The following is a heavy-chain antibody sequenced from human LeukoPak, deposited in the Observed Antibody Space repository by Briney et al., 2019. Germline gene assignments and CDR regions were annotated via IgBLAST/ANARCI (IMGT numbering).Heavy chain of an antibody. CDR3: ARVTYYYDSSPTGVFDY. J-gene: IGHJ4*02. Sequence: PSETLSLTCTVSGGSIRSYYWSWIRQPPGKGLEWIGYIYYTGSTNYNPSLKSRVTISVDTSKNQFSLKLSSVTAADTAVYYCARVTYYYDSSPTGVFDYWGQGTLVTVSS. CDR2: IYYTGST. D-gene: IGHD3-22*01. CDR1: GGSIRSYY. V-gene: IGHV4-59*01.